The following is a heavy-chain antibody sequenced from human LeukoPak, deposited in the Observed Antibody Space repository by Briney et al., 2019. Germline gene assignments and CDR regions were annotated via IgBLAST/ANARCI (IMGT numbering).Heavy chain of an antibody. CDR3: TKDSQGSYDGFWYGTYGMDV. CDR1: GFSFNTFA. D-gene: IGHD3-16*01. Sequence: TGGSLRLSCVASGFSFNTFALTWVRQAPGKGLEWVSTISDYPHYADSVRGRFTISRDNSGKTVFLQMNSLTPEDAATYYCTKDSQGSYDGFWYGTYGMDVWGQGTTVTVSS. J-gene: IGHJ6*02. CDR2: ISDYP. V-gene: IGHV3-23*05.